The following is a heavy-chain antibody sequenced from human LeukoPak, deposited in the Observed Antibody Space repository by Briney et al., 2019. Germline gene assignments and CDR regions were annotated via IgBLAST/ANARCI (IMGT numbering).Heavy chain of an antibody. CDR1: GYTFTSYY. CDR2: INPSGGST. Sequence: ASVKVSCKASGYTFTSYYMHWVRQAPGQGLEWMGIINPSGGSTSYAQKLQGRVTMTTDTSTSTAYMELRSLRSDDTAVYYCARDLPFTTVVTPRFDYWGQGTLVTVSS. V-gene: IGHV1-46*01. CDR3: ARDLPFTTVVTPRFDY. J-gene: IGHJ4*02. D-gene: IGHD4-23*01.